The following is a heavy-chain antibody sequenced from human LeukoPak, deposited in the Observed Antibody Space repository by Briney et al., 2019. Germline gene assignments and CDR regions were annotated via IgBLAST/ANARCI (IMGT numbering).Heavy chain of an antibody. D-gene: IGHD6-19*01. CDR1: GFTFSSYG. CDR3: ARDWRRVAVPPH. V-gene: IGHV3-23*01. CDR2: ISGSCGST. J-gene: IGHJ4*02. Sequence: GGSLRLSCAASGFTFSSYGMSWVRQAPGKGLEWVSAISGSCGSTYYADSVKGRFTISRDNVKNSLFLQMNNLRAEDTAVYYCARDWRRVAVPPHWGQGILVTVSS.